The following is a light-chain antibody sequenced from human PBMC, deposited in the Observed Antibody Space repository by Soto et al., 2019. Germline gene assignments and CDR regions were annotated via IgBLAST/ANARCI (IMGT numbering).Light chain of an antibody. V-gene: IGKV3-15*01. CDR3: QQYNNSPIT. Sequence: EIVMTQSPATLSVSPGERATLSCRASQIVSSNLAWYQQKPGQAPRLLIYGASTRATGIPARFSGSGSGTEFTLTISSLQSEDFAVYYCQQYNNSPITFGQGTRLEIK. CDR2: GAS. CDR1: QIVSSN. J-gene: IGKJ5*01.